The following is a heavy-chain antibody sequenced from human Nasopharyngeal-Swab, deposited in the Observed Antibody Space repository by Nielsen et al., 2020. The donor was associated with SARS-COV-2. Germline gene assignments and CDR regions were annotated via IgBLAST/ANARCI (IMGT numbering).Heavy chain of an antibody. Sequence: GESLKISCKDSGYSFTSYWIGWVRQMPGKGLEWMGIIYPGDSDTRYSPSFQGQVTISADKSISTAYLQWSSLKASDTAMYYCARHWQYCSSTSCYRRGWFDPWGQGTLVTVSS. CDR3: ARHWQYCSSTSCYRRGWFDP. D-gene: IGHD2-2*01. CDR1: GYSFTSYW. V-gene: IGHV5-51*01. J-gene: IGHJ5*02. CDR2: IYPGDSDT.